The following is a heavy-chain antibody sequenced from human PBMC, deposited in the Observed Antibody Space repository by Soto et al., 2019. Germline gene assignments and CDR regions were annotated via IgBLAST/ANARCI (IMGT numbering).Heavy chain of an antibody. Sequence: GASVKVSCKASGYTFTGYYMHWVLQAPGQGLEWMGWINPNSGGTNYAQKFQGRVTMTRDTSISTAYMELSRLRSDDTAVYYCARDRGSSSSLDYWGQGTLVTVSS. CDR3: ARDRGSSSSLDY. D-gene: IGHD6-6*01. J-gene: IGHJ4*02. CDR1: GYTFTGYY. V-gene: IGHV1-2*02. CDR2: INPNSGGT.